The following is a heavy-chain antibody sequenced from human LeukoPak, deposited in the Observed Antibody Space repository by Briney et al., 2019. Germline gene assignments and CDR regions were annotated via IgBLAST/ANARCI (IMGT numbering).Heavy chain of an antibody. CDR1: RFTFSSYA. Sequence: GGSLRLSCAASRFTFSSYAMSWVRQAPGKGLEWVSAISGSGGSTYYADSVKGRFTISRDNSKNTLYLQMNSLRAEDTAVYYCAKDHTAGLTTVTLGHWGQGTLVTVSS. V-gene: IGHV3-23*01. D-gene: IGHD4-17*01. J-gene: IGHJ4*02. CDR2: ISGSGGST. CDR3: AKDHTAGLTTVTLGH.